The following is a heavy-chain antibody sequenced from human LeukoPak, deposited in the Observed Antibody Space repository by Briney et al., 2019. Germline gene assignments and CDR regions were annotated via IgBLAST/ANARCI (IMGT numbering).Heavy chain of an antibody. J-gene: IGHJ3*02. D-gene: IGHD5-18*01. CDR3: ARDRTTWIQLWFGAFDI. CDR1: GFTFSTYN. CDR2: ISSSSDKI. V-gene: IGHV3-48*01. Sequence: GGSLRLSCGGSGFTFSTYNMHWVRQAPGKGLEWVSYISSSSDKIYYADSVKGRFTISRDNAKNSLYLQMNSLRVEDTALYYCARDRTTWIQLWFGAFDIWGQGTMVTVSS.